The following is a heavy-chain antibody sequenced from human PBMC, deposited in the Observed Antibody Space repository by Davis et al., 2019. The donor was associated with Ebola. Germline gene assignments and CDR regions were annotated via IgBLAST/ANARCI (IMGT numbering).Heavy chain of an antibody. D-gene: IGHD3-3*01. V-gene: IGHV3-23*01. CDR2: ISSGDGTT. Sequence: GESLKISCAVSGFTFSYYAMTWVRQAPGKGLEWVSGISSGDGTTYYADSFKGRFTISRDNSKNTLYLQMNNLRAEDTAVYYCARTAWYDFWSGYPHYFDYWGQGTLVTVSS. J-gene: IGHJ4*02. CDR3: ARTAWYDFWSGYPHYFDY. CDR1: GFTFSYYA.